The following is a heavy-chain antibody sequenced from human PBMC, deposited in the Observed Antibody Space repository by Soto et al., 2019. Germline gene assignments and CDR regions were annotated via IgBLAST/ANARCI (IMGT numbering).Heavy chain of an antibody. D-gene: IGHD1-26*01. V-gene: IGHV3-23*01. CDR1: GFTFSSYA. J-gene: IGHJ6*02. CDR3: EKDGASCSYPPYYYYGMDV. CDR2: ISGSGGNA. Sequence: EVQLLESGGGLVLPGGSLRLSCAASGFTFSSYAMSWVRQAPGKGLEWVSTISGSGGNAYYADSVKGRFTISRDNSKNTLHLQMNSLRADDTAVYYCEKDGASCSYPPYYYYGMDVWGQGTTVTVSS.